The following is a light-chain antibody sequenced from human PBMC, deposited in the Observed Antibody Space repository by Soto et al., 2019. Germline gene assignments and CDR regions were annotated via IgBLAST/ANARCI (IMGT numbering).Light chain of an antibody. Sequence: EVVLTQSPATLSLSPGERATLSCRASQSVNTYLAWYQQKPGQAPRLLIYDASNRATGIPARFSGSGSGTDFPLTISNLEPEDFAVYYCQQRSNWPPTCTFGQGTRLEIK. CDR1: QSVNTY. V-gene: IGKV3-11*01. CDR2: DAS. J-gene: IGKJ2*02. CDR3: QQRSNWPPTCT.